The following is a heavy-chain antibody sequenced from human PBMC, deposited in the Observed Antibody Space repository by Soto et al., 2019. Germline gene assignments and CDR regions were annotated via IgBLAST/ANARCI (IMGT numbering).Heavy chain of an antibody. CDR3: AKDYDILTGYPSDY. CDR1: GFTFSSYA. J-gene: IGHJ4*02. CDR2: ISGSGGST. D-gene: IGHD3-9*01. Sequence: GSLRLSCAASGFTFSSYAMSWVRQAPGKGLEWVSAISGSGGSTYYADSVKGRFTISRDNSKNTLYLQMNSLRAEDTAVYYCAKDYDILTGYPSDYWGQGTLVTVSS. V-gene: IGHV3-23*01.